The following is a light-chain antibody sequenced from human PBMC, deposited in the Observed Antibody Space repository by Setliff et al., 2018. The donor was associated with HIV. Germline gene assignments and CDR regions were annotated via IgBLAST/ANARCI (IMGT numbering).Light chain of an antibody. Sequence: QSVLTQPPSASGSPGQSVTVSCTGTSSDVGGYDYVSWYQQHPGKAPKLMIHEVNKRPSGVPDRFSGSKSDNTASLTVSGLQAEDEADYYCSSYAGSNTPYVFGTGTKVTVL. CDR1: SSDVGGYDY. V-gene: IGLV2-8*01. J-gene: IGLJ1*01. CDR3: SSYAGSNTPYV. CDR2: EVN.